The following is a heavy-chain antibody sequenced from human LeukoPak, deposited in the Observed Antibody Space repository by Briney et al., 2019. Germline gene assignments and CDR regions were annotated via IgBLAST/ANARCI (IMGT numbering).Heavy chain of an antibody. V-gene: IGHV3-30*02. CDR1: GFTFSSYG. CDR3: ARDLGATVPQQSGDY. Sequence: PGGSLRLSCAASGFTFSSYGMHWVRQAPGKGLEWVAFIRYDGSNKYYADSVKGRFTISRDNAKNSLYLQMNSLRAEDTAVYYCARDLGATVPQQSGDYWGQGTLVTVSS. D-gene: IGHD1-26*01. J-gene: IGHJ4*02. CDR2: IRYDGSNK.